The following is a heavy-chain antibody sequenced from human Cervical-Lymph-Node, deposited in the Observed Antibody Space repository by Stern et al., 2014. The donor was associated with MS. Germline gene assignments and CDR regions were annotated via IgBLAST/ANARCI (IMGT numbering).Heavy chain of an antibody. D-gene: IGHD1-26*01. CDR1: GFNFSAYY. CDR3: ARGLPSF. J-gene: IGHJ4*02. Sequence: VQLVESGGDLVKPGGSLSLSCAASGFNFSAYYMNWIRQAQGKGLECLSYISSNGTVIYYADSVKGRFIISRDNAKQSLYLQMNRLRAEDTAVYYCARGLPSFWGQGSLVTVSP. V-gene: IGHV3-11*01. CDR2: ISSNGTVI.